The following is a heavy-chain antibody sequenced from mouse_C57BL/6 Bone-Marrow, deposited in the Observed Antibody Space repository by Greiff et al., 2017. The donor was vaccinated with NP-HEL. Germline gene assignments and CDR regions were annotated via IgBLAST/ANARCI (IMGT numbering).Heavy chain of an antibody. D-gene: IGHD1-1*02. CDR1: GYTFTDYY. Sequence: EVQLQQSGPELVKPGASVKISCKASGYTFTDYYMNWVKQSHGKSLEWIGDINPNNGGTSYNQKFKGKATLTVDKSSSTAYMELRSLTSEDSAVYYWARLWGVNYWGQGTTLTVSS. CDR2: INPNNGGT. J-gene: IGHJ2*01. V-gene: IGHV1-26*01. CDR3: ARLWGVNY.